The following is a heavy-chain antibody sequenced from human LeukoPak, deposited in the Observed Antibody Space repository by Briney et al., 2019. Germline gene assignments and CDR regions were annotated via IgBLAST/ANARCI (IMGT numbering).Heavy chain of an antibody. CDR3: AKDGPADCGGDCYSPDY. CDR2: INPNSGAT. CDR1: GYTLSDYY. Sequence: ASVKVSCKASGYTLSDYYIHWVRQAPGQGLDWMGGINPNSGATNYPQKFQGRITMTRDTSISTAYMVLSRLRSDDTAMYYCAKDGPADCGGDCYSPDYWGQGSLVTVSS. V-gene: IGHV1-2*02. J-gene: IGHJ4*02. D-gene: IGHD2-21*02.